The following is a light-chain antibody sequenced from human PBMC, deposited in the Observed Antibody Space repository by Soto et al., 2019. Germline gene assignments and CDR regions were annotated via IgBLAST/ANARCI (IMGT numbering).Light chain of an antibody. V-gene: IGLV1-51*02. CDR1: SSNIGNNY. CDR2: ENN. J-gene: IGLJ2*01. CDR3: GTWDSSLSAPVV. Sequence: QSMLTQPPSVSAAPGQKVTISCSGSSSNIGNNYVSWYQQLPGTAPKLLIYENNKRPSGIPDRFSGSKSGTSATLGITGLQTGDEADYYCGTWDSSLSAPVVFGGGTKVTVL.